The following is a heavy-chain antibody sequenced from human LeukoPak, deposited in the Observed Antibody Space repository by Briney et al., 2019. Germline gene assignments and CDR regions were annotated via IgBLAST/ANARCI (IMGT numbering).Heavy chain of an antibody. J-gene: IGHJ4*02. Sequence: GGSLRLSCAASGFTFSSYAMSWVRQAPGKGLEWVSVIYTGGTIYYGDSVKGRFTISRDISKNTVYLQMNSLTIEDTAVYYCARHLEGGYNYFDFWGQGTLVSVSS. D-gene: IGHD5-12*01. CDR3: ARHLEGGYNYFDF. CDR1: GFTFSSYA. V-gene: IGHV3-23*03. CDR2: IYTGGTI.